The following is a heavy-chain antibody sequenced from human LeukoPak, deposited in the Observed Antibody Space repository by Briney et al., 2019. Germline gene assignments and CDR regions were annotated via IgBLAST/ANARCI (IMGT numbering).Heavy chain of an antibody. V-gene: IGHV4-59*08. CDR3: ARSDQYDSSGYPFDY. CDR1: GGSMNNYY. Sequence: SETLSLTCTVSGGSMNNYYWSWIRQAPGKGLEWIGYISDSGSTYYNPSLKSRVTISVDTSKNQFSLKLSSVTAADTAVYYCARSDQYDSSGYPFDYWGQGTLVTVSS. CDR2: ISDSGST. J-gene: IGHJ4*02. D-gene: IGHD3-22*01.